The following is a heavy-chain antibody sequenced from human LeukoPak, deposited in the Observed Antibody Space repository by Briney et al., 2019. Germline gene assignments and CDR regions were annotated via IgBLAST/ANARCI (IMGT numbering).Heavy chain of an antibody. CDR3: AREGERYLDN. J-gene: IGHJ4*02. Sequence: ASVNVSCKASGYTFTDYYMHWVRQAPGQGLEWMGWINPNSGGTKYAQKFQGRVTMTRDTSISTAYMELSRLRSDDTAVYYCAREGERYLDNWGQGTLVTVSS. V-gene: IGHV1-2*02. CDR1: GYTFTDYY. D-gene: IGHD1-1*01. CDR2: INPNSGGT.